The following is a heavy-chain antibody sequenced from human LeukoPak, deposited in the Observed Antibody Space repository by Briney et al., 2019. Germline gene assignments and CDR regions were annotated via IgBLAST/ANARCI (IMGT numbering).Heavy chain of an antibody. CDR3: ARTTWELTPYLDP. D-gene: IGHD1-26*01. J-gene: IGHJ5*02. CDR1: GASIRNKF. CDR2: ISYTGTT. V-gene: IGHV4-59*01. Sequence: SETLSLTCDVSGASIRNKFWSWLRHPPGKALEWIGYISYTGTTNYNPSLQSRVTISVDTSKNQLSLKLTSMTAADTAVYYCARTTWELTPYLDPWGQGTLVSVSS.